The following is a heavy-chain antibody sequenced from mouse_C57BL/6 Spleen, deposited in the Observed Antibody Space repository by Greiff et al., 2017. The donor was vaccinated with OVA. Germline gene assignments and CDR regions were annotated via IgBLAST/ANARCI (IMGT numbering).Heavy chain of an antibody. CDR2: IYPRSGNT. CDR3: ARGDYDDY. Sequence: VQLQQSGAELARPGASVKLSCTASGYTFTSYGISWVKQRTGQGLEWIGEIYPRSGNTYYNEKFKGKATLTADKSSSTAYMELRSLTSEDSAVYFCARGDYDDYWGQGTTLTVSS. D-gene: IGHD2-4*01. V-gene: IGHV1-81*01. CDR1: GYTFTSYG. J-gene: IGHJ2*01.